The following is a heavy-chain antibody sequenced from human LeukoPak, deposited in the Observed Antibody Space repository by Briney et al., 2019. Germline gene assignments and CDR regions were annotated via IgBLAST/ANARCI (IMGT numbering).Heavy chain of an antibody. Sequence: SETLSLTCTVSGGSISSSSYYWGWIRQPPGKGLEWVGSIYHSGSTYYNASLKSRVTISVDTSKNQFSLKLSSVTAADTAVYYCARRYSNYFFDYWGQGTLVTVSS. V-gene: IGHV4-39*07. CDR3: ARRYSNYFFDY. CDR2: IYHSGST. J-gene: IGHJ4*02. D-gene: IGHD4-11*01. CDR1: GGSISSSSYY.